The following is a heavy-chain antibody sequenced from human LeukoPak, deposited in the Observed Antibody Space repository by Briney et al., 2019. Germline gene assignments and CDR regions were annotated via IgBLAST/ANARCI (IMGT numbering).Heavy chain of an antibody. J-gene: IGHJ3*02. V-gene: IGHV4-39*07. CDR1: GGSISGSSYY. Sequence: PSETLSLTCTVSGGSISGSSYYWGWIRQPPGKGLEWIGSIYYSGSTYYNPSLKSRVTISVDTSKNQFSLKLSSVTAADTAVYYCAREDDTIADNTFDIWGQGTVVTVSS. D-gene: IGHD6-13*01. CDR3: AREDDTIADNTFDI. CDR2: IYYSGST.